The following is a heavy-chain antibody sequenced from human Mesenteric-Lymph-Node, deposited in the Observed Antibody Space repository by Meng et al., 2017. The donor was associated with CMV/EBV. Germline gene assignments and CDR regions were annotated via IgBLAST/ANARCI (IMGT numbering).Heavy chain of an antibody. Sequence: GESLKISCAASGFTFSSYAMHWVRQAPGKGLEWVAVISYDGSNKYYADSVKDRFTISRDNSKNTLYLQMNSLRAEDTAVYYCARELERDYYYGMDVWGQGTTVTVSS. CDR1: GFTFSSYA. V-gene: IGHV3-30-3*01. CDR2: ISYDGSNK. J-gene: IGHJ6*02. CDR3: ARELERDYYYGMDV.